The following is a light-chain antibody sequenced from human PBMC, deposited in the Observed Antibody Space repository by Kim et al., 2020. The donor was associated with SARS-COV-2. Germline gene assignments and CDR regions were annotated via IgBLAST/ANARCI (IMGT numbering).Light chain of an antibody. J-gene: IGKJ1*01. CDR1: QSISTW. CDR3: QQYDRDST. CDR2: DAS. V-gene: IGKV1-5*01. Sequence: CASVGDRVTITCRASQSISTWLAWYQQKRGKAPKLLIFDASNLESGVPPRFSGSGSGTEFTLTISSLQPDDVATYYCQQYDRDSTFGQGTKVDIK.